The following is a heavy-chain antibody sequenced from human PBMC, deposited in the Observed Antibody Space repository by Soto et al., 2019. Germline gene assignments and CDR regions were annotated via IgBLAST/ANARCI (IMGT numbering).Heavy chain of an antibody. CDR1: GFTFTRYS. CDR3: ARGGDSLANAFDI. CDR2: ISRIGTTI. V-gene: IGHV3-48*04. J-gene: IGHJ3*02. D-gene: IGHD2-21*02. Sequence: PGGSLRLSWAASGFTFTRYSINWIRRAPGKGLEWVSYISRIGTTIYYADSVKGRFTISRDNAKKSLYLEMNSLRAEDTAVYYCARGGDSLANAFDIWGQGTMVTVSS.